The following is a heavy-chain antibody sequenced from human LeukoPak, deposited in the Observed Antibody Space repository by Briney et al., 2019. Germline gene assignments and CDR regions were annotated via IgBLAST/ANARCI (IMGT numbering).Heavy chain of an antibody. CDR1: GFTFSSYA. V-gene: IGHV4-34*01. CDR3: ARQIADSYGFQD. Sequence: NTGGSLRLSCAASGFTFSSYAMSWVRQPPGKGLEWIGEINHSGSTNYNPSLKSRVTISVDTSKNQFSLKLSSVTAADTAVYYCARQIADSYGFQDWGQGTLVTVSS. D-gene: IGHD5-18*01. CDR2: INHSGST. J-gene: IGHJ1*01.